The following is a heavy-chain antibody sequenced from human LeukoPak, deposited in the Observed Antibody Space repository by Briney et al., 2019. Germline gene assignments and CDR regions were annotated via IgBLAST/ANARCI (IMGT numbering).Heavy chain of an antibody. V-gene: IGHV3-49*01. J-gene: IGHJ4*02. D-gene: IGHD6-13*01. Sequence: GGSLRLSCTASGFNLGDYSMRWFSQAPRRGREWVGFISSKAYGGTTEYTASVKGRFTISRDDSKSIAYLQMNSLKTEDTAVYYCTRGSSSWYDEGGDFDYWGQGTLVTVSS. CDR3: TRGSSSWYDEGGDFDY. CDR1: GFNLGDYS. CDR2: ISSKAYGGTT.